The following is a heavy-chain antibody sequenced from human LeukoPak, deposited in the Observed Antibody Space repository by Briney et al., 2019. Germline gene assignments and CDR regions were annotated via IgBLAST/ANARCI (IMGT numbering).Heavy chain of an antibody. J-gene: IGHJ4*02. V-gene: IGHV3-74*01. CDR2: IKTDGVTT. CDR1: GFTLSSYW. D-gene: IGHD3-3*01. CDR3: ARTYDFWSGSQYYFDS. Sequence: GSLRLSCAASGFTLSSYWMHWVRQAPGKGLVWVSRIKTDGVTTNYADSVKGRFTISRDNAKNTLYLQMNSLRAEDTAVYYCARTYDFWSGSQYYFDSWGQGTLVTVSS.